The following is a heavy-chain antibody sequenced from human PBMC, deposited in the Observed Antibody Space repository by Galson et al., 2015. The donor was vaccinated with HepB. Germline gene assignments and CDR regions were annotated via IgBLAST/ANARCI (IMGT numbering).Heavy chain of an antibody. V-gene: IGHV3-30*04. D-gene: IGHD1-1*01. CDR3: ARAGWNDVFYYYYGMDV. CDR2: ISYDGSNK. CDR1: GFTFSSYA. J-gene: IGHJ6*02. Sequence: SLRLSCAASGFTFSSYATHWVRQAPGKGLEWVAVISYDGSNKYYADSVKGRFTISRDNSKDTLYLQMNSLRAEDTAVYYCARAGWNDVFYYYYGMDVWGQGTTVTVSS.